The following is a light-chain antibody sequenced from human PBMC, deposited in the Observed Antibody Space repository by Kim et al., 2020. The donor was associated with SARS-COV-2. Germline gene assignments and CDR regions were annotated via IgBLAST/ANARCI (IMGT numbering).Light chain of an antibody. CDR3: QAWDSSTEV. Sequence: GSPEQTASITCSGDKLGDKYACWYQQKPGQSPWLVIYQDSKRPSGIPERFSGSNSGNTATLTISGTQAMDKADYYCQAWDSSTEVFGTGTKVT. CDR1: KLGDKY. CDR2: QDS. V-gene: IGLV3-1*01. J-gene: IGLJ1*01.